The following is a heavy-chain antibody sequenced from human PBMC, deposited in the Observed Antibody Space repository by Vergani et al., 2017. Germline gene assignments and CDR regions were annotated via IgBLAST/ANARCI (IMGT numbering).Heavy chain of an antibody. CDR1: GYTFTSYD. V-gene: IGHV1-8*01. CDR2: MNPNSGNT. CDR3: ARGPRYYDFWSGYYSRRFSGGMDV. D-gene: IGHD3-3*01. Sequence: QVQLVQSGAEVKKPGASVKVSCKASGYTFTSYDINWVRQATGQGLEWMGWMNPNSGNTGYAQKFQGRVTMTRNTSISTAYMEVSSLRSEDTAVYYCARGPRYYDFWSGYYSRRFSGGMDVWGQGTTVTVSS. J-gene: IGHJ6*02.